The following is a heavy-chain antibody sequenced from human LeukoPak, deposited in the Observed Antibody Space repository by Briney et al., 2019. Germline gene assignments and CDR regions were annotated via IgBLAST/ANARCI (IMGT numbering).Heavy chain of an antibody. J-gene: IGHJ4*02. CDR3: ARDGPHTAMENFDY. V-gene: IGHV1-69*13. CDR2: IIPIFGTA. CDR1: GGTFSSYA. Sequence: SVKVSCKASGGTFSSYAISWVRQAPGQGLEWMGGIIPIFGTANYAQKFQGRVTITADESTSTAYMELRSLRSDDTAVYYCARDGPHTAMENFDYWGQGTLVTVSS. D-gene: IGHD5-18*01.